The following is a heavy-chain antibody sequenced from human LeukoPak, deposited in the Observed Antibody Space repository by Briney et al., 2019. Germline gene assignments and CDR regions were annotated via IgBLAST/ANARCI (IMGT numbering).Heavy chain of an antibody. CDR2: IWYDGSNK. CDR3: AKPGTAVEWELPD. CDR1: GFTFSSYG. V-gene: IGHV3-33*03. D-gene: IGHD1-26*01. J-gene: IGHJ4*02. Sequence: GGSLRLSCAASGFTFSSYGMHWVRQAPGKGLEWVAVIWYDGSNKYYADSVKGRFTISRDNAKNTVYLQMNSLRAEDTAVYYCAKPGTAVEWELPDWGQGTLVTVSS.